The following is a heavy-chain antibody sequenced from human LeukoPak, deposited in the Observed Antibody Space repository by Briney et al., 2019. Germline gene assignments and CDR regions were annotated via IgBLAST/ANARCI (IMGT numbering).Heavy chain of an antibody. D-gene: IGHD1-1*01. CDR2: IYTTGST. V-gene: IGHV4-4*07. CDR1: GDSISNYY. Sequence: SETLSLTCTVSGDSISNYYWSWIRQPAGKGLEWIGRIYTTGSTSYNPSLESRVTMSLDTSKNQFSLKLSSVTAADTAVYYCARSFTDNFFFENWGQGTLVTVSS. J-gene: IGHJ4*02. CDR3: ARSFTDNFFFEN.